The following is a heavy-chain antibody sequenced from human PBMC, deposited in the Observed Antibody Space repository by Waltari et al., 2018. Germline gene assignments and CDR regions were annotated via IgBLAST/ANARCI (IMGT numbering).Heavy chain of an antibody. CDR3: ARGYQRSDRWGAYHYFDY. D-gene: IGHD3-16*02. CDR2: IYHSGRA. CDR1: YYSISSVNF. Sequence: QVQLQESGPGLVKPSETLSLTCTVSYYSISSVNFWGWIRQPPGKGLEWIGSIYHSGRAYHNQSLQSQVTMSVDTSMNQFSLKLSSVTTADTAIYYCARGYQRSDRWGAYHYFDYWGQGALVTVSS. J-gene: IGHJ4*02. V-gene: IGHV4-38-2*02.